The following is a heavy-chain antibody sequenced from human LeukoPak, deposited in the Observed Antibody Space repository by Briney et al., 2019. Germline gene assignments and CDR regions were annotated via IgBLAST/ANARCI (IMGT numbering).Heavy chain of an antibody. CDR2: IYYSGST. J-gene: IGHJ3*02. CDR1: GGSISSYY. V-gene: IGHV4-59*01. D-gene: IGHD4-11*01. CDR3: ARDVPTTGLIGDALDI. Sequence: SETLSLTCTVSGGSISSYYWSWIRQPPGKGLEWIGYIYYSGSTNYNPSLKSRVTISVDTSKNQFSLKLSSVTAADTAVYYCARDVPTTGLIGDALDIWGQGTMVTVSS.